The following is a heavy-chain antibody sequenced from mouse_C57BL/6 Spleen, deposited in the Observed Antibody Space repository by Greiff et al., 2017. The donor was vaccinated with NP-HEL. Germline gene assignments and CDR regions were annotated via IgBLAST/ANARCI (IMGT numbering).Heavy chain of an antibody. V-gene: IGHV1-81*01. CDR2: IYPRSGNT. Sequence: QVQLQQSGAELARPGASVKLSCKASGYTFTSSGISWVKQRTGQGLEWIGEIYPRSGNTYYNEKFKGKATLTADKSSSTAYMERRSLTSEDSAVYFCARGSSHWYFDVWGTGTTVTAAS. J-gene: IGHJ1*03. CDR1: GYTFTSSG. CDR3: ARGSSHWYFDV. D-gene: IGHD1-1*01.